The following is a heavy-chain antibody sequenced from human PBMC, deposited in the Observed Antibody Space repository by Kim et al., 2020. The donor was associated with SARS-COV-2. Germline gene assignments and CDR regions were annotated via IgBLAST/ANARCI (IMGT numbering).Heavy chain of an antibody. CDR3: ARTGSSSWYGGWFDP. J-gene: IGHJ5*02. CDR1: GGSVSSGSYY. V-gene: IGHV4-61*01. D-gene: IGHD6-13*01. CDR2: IYYSGST. Sequence: SETLSLTCTVSGGSVSSGSYYWSWIRQPPGKGLEWIGYIYYSGSTNYNPSLKSRVTISVDTSKNQFSLKLSSVTAADTAVYYCARTGSSSWYGGWFDPWGQGTLVTVSS.